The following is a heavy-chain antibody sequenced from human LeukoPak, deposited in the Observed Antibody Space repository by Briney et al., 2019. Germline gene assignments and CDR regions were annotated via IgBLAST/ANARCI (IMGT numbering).Heavy chain of an antibody. V-gene: IGHV4-31*03. CDR1: GGSISSGAYY. Sequence: SETLSLTCTVSGGSISSGAYYWSWIRQHPGKGLEWIGYIYYSVSTYYSPSLKSRVTISVDTSKNQFSLKLSSVTAADTAVYYCARGRVNWFDPWGQGTLVTVSS. CDR3: ARGRVNWFDP. D-gene: IGHD3-3*01. CDR2: IYYSVST. J-gene: IGHJ5*02.